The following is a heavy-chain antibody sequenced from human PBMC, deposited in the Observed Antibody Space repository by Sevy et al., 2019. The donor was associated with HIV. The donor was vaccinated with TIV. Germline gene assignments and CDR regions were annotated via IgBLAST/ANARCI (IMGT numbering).Heavy chain of an antibody. CDR3: ARDRGYCSGGSCYFWFDP. CDR1: GYTFTSYG. D-gene: IGHD2-15*01. V-gene: IGHV1-18*01. J-gene: IGHJ5*02. Sequence: ASVKVSCKASGYTFTSYGISWVRQAPGQGLEWMGWISAYNGNTNYAQKLQGRATMTTDTSTSTAYMELRSLRSDDTAVYYCARDRGYCSGGSCYFWFDPWGQGTLVTVSS. CDR2: ISAYNGNT.